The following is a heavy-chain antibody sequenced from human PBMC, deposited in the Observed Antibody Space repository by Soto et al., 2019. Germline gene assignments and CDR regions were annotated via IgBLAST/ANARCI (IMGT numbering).Heavy chain of an antibody. D-gene: IGHD5-18*01. CDR1: GGTFSSYA. CDR2: IIPIFGTA. Sequence: SVKVSCKASGGTFSSYAISWVRQAPGQGLKWMGGIIPIFGTANYAQKFQGRVTITADKSTSTAYMELSSLRSEDTAVYYCARDQGGRGYSYGYYYYGMDVWGQGTTVTVSS. J-gene: IGHJ6*02. CDR3: ARDQGGRGYSYGYYYYGMDV. V-gene: IGHV1-69*06.